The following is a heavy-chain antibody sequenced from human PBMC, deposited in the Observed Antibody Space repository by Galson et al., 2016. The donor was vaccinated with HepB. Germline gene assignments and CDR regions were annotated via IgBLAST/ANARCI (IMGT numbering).Heavy chain of an antibody. V-gene: IGHV3-21*03. CDR1: GFTFTTYI. Sequence: SLRLSCAASGFTFTTYIMNWVLQAPGKALEWVSSISSSSSYIYYYADSVKGRFTISRVNAKNSLYLQMHSLRAEDTAVYYCARVRSPHQLLPDSVAFDIWGQGTMVTVSS. D-gene: IGHD2-2*01. CDR2: ISSSSSYI. CDR3: ARVRSPHQLLPDSVAFDI. J-gene: IGHJ3*02.